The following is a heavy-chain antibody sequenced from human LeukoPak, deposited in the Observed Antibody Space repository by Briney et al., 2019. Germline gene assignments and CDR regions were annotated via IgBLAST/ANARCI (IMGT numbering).Heavy chain of an antibody. D-gene: IGHD3-10*01. V-gene: IGHV4-39*07. CDR3: ARDLRFGELLN. CDR1: GGSISSSSYY. J-gene: IGHJ4*02. CDR2: IYYSGNT. Sequence: SETLSLTCTVSGGSISSSSYYWGWIRQPPGKGLEWIGSIYYSGNTYYNPSLKSRVTISVDTSKNQFSLKLSSVTAADTAVYYCARDLRFGELLNWGQGTLVTVSS.